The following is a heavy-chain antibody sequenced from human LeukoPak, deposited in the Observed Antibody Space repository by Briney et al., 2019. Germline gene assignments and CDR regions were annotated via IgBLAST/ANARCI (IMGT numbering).Heavy chain of an antibody. CDR2: IYYSGST. Sequence: SETLSLTCTVSGGSISSSSYYWGWIRQPPGKGLEWIGGIYYSGSTYYNPSLKSRVTISVDTSKNQFSLKLSSVTAADTAVYYCAIGRDGYKVDYWGQGTLVTVSS. CDR3: AIGRDGYKVDY. V-gene: IGHV4-39*01. D-gene: IGHD5-24*01. J-gene: IGHJ4*02. CDR1: GGSISSSSYY.